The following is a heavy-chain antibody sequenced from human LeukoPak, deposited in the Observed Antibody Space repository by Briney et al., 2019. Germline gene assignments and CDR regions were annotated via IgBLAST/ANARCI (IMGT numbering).Heavy chain of an antibody. CDR2: INSDGSST. V-gene: IGHV3-74*01. CDR1: GFTFSSYW. CDR3: AKDHHSRGTEYYASGNPGY. D-gene: IGHD3-10*01. Sequence: PGGSLRLSCAASGFTFSSYWTHWVRQAPGKGLVWVSRINSDGSSTNYADSVKGRFTISRDNAKNTLYLQMNSLRAEDTAIYYCAKDHHSRGTEYYASGNPGYRGQGTLVTVSS. J-gene: IGHJ4*02.